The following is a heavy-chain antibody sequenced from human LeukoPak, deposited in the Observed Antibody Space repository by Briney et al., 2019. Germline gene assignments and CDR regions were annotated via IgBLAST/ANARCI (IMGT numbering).Heavy chain of an antibody. CDR3: ARGPKYYYGSGSLYYFDY. J-gene: IGHJ4*02. CDR1: GGSFSGYY. V-gene: IGHV4-34*01. Sequence: PSETLSLTCAVYGGSFSGYYWSWIGQPPGKGVEWIGEINHSGSTNYNPSLKSRVTISVDTSKNQFSLKLSSVTAADTAVYYCARGPKYYYGSGSLYYFDYWGQGTLVTVSS. CDR2: INHSGST. D-gene: IGHD3-10*01.